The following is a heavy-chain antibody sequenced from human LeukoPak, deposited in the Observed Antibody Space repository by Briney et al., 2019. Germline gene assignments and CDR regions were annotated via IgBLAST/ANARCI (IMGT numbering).Heavy chain of an antibody. D-gene: IGHD3-22*01. V-gene: IGHV1-18*01. Sequence: WASVKVSCKASGYTFTSYGINWVRQAPGQGLEWMGWISAYNGNTNYAQKLQGRVTMTTDTSTSTAYMELRSLRSDDTAVYYCARGGGDYYDSSGWDAFDIWGQGTMVTVSS. CDR1: GYTFTSYG. CDR2: ISAYNGNT. J-gene: IGHJ3*02. CDR3: ARGGGDYYDSSGWDAFDI.